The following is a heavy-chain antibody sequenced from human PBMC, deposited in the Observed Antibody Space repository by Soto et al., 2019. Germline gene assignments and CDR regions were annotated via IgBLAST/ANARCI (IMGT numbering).Heavy chain of an antibody. J-gene: IGHJ4*02. CDR2: ISTSSTYA. CDR1: GFTFSDHY. Sequence: GESLRLSCEASGFTFSDHYVGWIRQAPGGSPEWFSYISTSSTYAKYIDSVKGRFTISRDDARNSLFLQMNGLRAEDTAVYYCARAVADDYIWGNYRYFDCWGQGP. CDR3: ARAVADDYIWGNYRYFDC. V-gene: IGHV3-11*05. D-gene: IGHD3-16*02.